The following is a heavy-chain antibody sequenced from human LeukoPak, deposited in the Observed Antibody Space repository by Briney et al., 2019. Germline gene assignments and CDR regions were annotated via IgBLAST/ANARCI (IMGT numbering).Heavy chain of an antibody. J-gene: IGHJ3*02. V-gene: IGHV3-53*01. CDR1: GFTVSSNF. CDR3: AVFIVGATDAFDI. Sequence: GGSLRLSCAASGFTVSSNFMTWVRQAPGKGLEWASVIYSGGATYYADSVKGRFTFSRDNSKNALDLQMTSLRAEDTAMYYCAVFIVGATDAFDIWGQGTMVTVSS. D-gene: IGHD1-26*01. CDR2: IYSGGAT.